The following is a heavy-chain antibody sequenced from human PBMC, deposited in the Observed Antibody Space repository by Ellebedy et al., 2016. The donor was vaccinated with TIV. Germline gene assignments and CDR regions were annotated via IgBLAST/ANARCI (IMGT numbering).Heavy chain of an antibody. CDR3: ARLPEPNSKRNFDY. D-gene: IGHD4-11*01. CDR2: IIPIFGTA. Sequence: SVKVSXXASGGTFSSYAISWVRQAPGQGLEWMGGIIPIFGTANYAQKFQGRVTITADESTSTAYMELSSLRSEDTAVYYCARLPEPNSKRNFDYWGQGTLVTVSS. J-gene: IGHJ4*02. CDR1: GGTFSSYA. V-gene: IGHV1-69*13.